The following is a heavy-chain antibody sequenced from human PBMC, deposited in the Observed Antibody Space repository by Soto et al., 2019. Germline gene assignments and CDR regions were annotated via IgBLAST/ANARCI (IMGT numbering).Heavy chain of an antibody. V-gene: IGHV4-59*08. CDR3: ARGVDHDFWSGSATYYFDY. CDR1: GGSISSYY. CDR2: IYYSGST. Sequence: PSETLSLTCTVSGGSISSYYWSWIRQPPGKGLEWIGSIYYSGSTYYNPSLKSRVTISVDTSKNQFSLKLSSVTAADTAVYYCARGVDHDFWSGSATYYFDYWGQGTLVTVSS. J-gene: IGHJ4*02. D-gene: IGHD3-3*01.